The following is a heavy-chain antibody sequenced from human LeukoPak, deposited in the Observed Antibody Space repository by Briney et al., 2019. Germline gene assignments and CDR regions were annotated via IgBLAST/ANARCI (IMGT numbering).Heavy chain of an antibody. CDR3: ARDLDYGFDY. CDR1: GGTFTSYA. V-gene: IGHV1-69*13. J-gene: IGHJ4*02. CDR2: IIPIFGTA. Sequence: SVKVSFKASGGTFTSYAISWVRQAPGQGLEWMGGIIPIFGTANYAQKFQGRVTITADESTSTAYMELSSLRSEDTAVYYCARDLDYGFDYWGQGTLVTVSS. D-gene: IGHD4-17*01.